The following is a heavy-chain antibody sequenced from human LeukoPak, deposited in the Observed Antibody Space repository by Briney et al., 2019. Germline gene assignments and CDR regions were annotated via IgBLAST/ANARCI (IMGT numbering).Heavy chain of an antibody. CDR3: AREVRIQAANGVYFDY. V-gene: IGHV4-31*03. Sequence: PSETLSLTCTVSGGSISSGGYYWSWIRQHPGKGLEWIGYIYYSGSTYYNPSLKSRVTISVDTSKNQFSLKLSSVTAADTAVYYCAREVRIQAANGVYFDYWGQGTLATVSS. CDR1: GGSISSGGYY. CDR2: IYYSGST. J-gene: IGHJ4*02. D-gene: IGHD2-15*01.